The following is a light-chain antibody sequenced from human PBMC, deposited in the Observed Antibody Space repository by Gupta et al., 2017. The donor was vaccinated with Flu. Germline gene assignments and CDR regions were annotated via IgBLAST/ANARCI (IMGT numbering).Light chain of an antibody. V-gene: IGKV1-33*01. CDR2: DAS. Sequence: DIQMTQSPSSLSASVGDRITITCQASQDIRNHLVWYQQKPGKTPKLLIYDASRFETGGPSRFSGSGSGTDFTFTISSLQPEDFATYYCQQDESLPLTFGQGTRLDIK. CDR1: QDIRNH. CDR3: QQDESLPLT. J-gene: IGKJ5*01.